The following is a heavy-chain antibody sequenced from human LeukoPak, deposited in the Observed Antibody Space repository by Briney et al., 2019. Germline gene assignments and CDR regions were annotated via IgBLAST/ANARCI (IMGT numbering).Heavy chain of an antibody. CDR1: GGSISSGSYY. V-gene: IGHV4-61*02. CDR2: IYTSGST. J-gene: IGHJ4*02. Sequence: PSETLSLTCTVSGGSISSGSYYWSWIRQPAGKGLEWIGRIYTSGSTNYNPSLKSRVTISVDTSKNQFSLKLSSVTAADTAVYYCARVLGILLWFGESHRPFDYWGQGTLVTVSS. D-gene: IGHD3-10*01. CDR3: ARVLGILLWFGESHRPFDY.